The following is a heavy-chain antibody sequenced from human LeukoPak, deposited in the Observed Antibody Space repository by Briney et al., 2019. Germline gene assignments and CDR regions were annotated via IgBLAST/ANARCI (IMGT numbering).Heavy chain of an antibody. V-gene: IGHV3-33*01. CDR2: IWYDGSNK. CDR1: GFTFSSYG. J-gene: IGHJ4*02. CDR3: ARGGRFSGSPPFDY. Sequence: PGGSLRLSCAASGFTFSSYGMHWVRQAPGKGLEWVAVIWYDGSNKYYADSVKGRFTISRDNSKNTLYLQMNSLRAEDTAVYYCARGGRFSGSPPFDYWGQGTLVTVSS. D-gene: IGHD1-26*01.